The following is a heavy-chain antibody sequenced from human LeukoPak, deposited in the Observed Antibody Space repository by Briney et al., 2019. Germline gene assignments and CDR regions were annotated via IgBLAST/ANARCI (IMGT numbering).Heavy chain of an antibody. Sequence: GGSLRLSCAASGFTFSSYWMHWVRQAPGKGLVWVSRINSDGSSTSYADSVKGRFTISRDNAKNTLYLQMNSLRAEDTAVYYCARVGYSDYDHFDYWGQGTLVTVSS. CDR2: INSDGSST. D-gene: IGHD5-12*01. J-gene: IGHJ4*02. CDR1: GFTFSSYW. V-gene: IGHV3-74*01. CDR3: ARVGYSDYDHFDY.